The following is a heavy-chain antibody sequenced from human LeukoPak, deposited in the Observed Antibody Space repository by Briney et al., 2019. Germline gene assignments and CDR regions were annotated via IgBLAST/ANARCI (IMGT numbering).Heavy chain of an antibody. V-gene: IGHV4-61*02. Sequence: SETLSLTCTVSGVSISSSSYYWTWIRQPAGKGLECIGRMNTSGSTKYNPSLKSRVTTSVDTPKNQFSLKLTSVTAADTAVYYCARDREDYYDGSGYYDFYYMDVWGKGTTVTVSS. J-gene: IGHJ6*03. CDR1: GVSISSSSYY. CDR2: MNTSGST. D-gene: IGHD3-22*01. CDR3: ARDREDYYDGSGYYDFYYMDV.